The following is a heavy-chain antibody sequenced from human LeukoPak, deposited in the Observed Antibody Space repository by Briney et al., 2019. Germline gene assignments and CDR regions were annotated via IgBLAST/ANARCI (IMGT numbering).Heavy chain of an antibody. Sequence: SETLSLTCTVSGGSISSGSYYWSWIRQPAGKGLEWIGRIYTSGSTNYNPSLKSRVTISVDTSKNQFSLKLSSVTAADTAVYYCARERMVYVGYWGQGTLVTVSS. CDR1: GGSISSGSYY. D-gene: IGHD2-8*01. V-gene: IGHV4-61*02. CDR2: IYTSGST. J-gene: IGHJ4*02. CDR3: ARERMVYVGY.